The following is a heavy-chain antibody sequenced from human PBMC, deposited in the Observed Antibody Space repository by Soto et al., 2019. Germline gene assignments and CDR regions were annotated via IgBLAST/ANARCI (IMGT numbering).Heavy chain of an antibody. CDR2: VSGNGANT. D-gene: IGHD2-2*01. V-gene: IGHV3-23*01. Sequence: EAQLLESGGDLVQPGGSLRLSCAASGFTFADYGMHWVRQIPGKGLAWVANVSGNGANTYYADPVKGRFTISRDNSKNMIYLQMTSLRIEDTAIYYCAGPRVSGARGDWFDPWGQGTLVVVS. CDR1: GFTFADYG. J-gene: IGHJ5*02. CDR3: AGPRVSGARGDWFDP.